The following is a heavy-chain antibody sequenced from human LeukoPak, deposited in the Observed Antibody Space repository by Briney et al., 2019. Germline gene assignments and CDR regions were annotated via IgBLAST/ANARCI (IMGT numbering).Heavy chain of an antibody. Sequence: GGSLRLSCAASGFTFSTHWMTWVRQAPGKGLEWVANINQDGSQKYYVDSVKGRFTISRDNAKNSLYLQMNSLRAEDTAVYYCVRTDSSGSRANWGQGTLVTVSS. V-gene: IGHV3-7*01. CDR2: INQDGSQK. CDR1: GFTFSTHW. D-gene: IGHD3-22*01. CDR3: VRTDSSGSRAN. J-gene: IGHJ4*02.